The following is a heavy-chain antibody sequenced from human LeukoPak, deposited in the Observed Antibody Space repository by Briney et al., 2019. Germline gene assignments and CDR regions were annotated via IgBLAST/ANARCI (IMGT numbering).Heavy chain of an antibody. CDR1: GFTFSSYG. CDR3: AKTDRRVAVAGTFDY. J-gene: IGHJ4*02. V-gene: IGHV3-21*04. Sequence: GGSLRLSCAASGFTFSSYGMSWVRQAPGKGLEWVSSISSRSSYIYYADSVKGRFTISRDNAKNSLYLQMNSLRAEDTALYYCAKTDRRVAVAGTFDYWGQGTLVTVSS. CDR2: ISSRSSYI. D-gene: IGHD6-19*01.